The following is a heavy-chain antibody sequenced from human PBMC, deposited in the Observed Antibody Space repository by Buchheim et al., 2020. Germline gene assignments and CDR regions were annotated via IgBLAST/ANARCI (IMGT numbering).Heavy chain of an antibody. CDR3: AGCSGDCSLADY. CDR2: FIPIVGIT. J-gene: IGHJ4*02. V-gene: IGHV1-69*02. Sequence: QVQLVQSGAEVKKPGSSVKVSCKASGGTFSSYTINWVRQAPGQGLEWMARFIPIVGITHYAQNFQGRVTITADTSTRTAYMELSSLRSEVTAVYYCAGCSGDCSLADYWGQGTL. CDR1: GGTFSSYT. D-gene: IGHD2-21*01.